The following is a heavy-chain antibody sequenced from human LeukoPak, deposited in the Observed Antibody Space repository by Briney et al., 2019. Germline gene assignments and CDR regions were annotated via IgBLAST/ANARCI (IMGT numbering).Heavy chain of an antibody. CDR2: ISGSGGST. V-gene: IGHV3-23*01. Sequence: GGSLRLSCAASGFTFSSYAMSWVRQAPGKGLEWVSAISGSGGSTYYADSVKGRFTISRDNSKNTLYLQMNSLRAEDTAVYYCAKVRGIVGATTVLFDYWGQGTLVTVSS. D-gene: IGHD1-26*01. CDR1: GFTFSSYA. J-gene: IGHJ4*02. CDR3: AKVRGIVGATTVLFDY.